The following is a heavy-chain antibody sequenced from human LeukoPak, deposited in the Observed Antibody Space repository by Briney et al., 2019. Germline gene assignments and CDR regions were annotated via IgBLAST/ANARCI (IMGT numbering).Heavy chain of an antibody. J-gene: IGHJ6*03. CDR1: GFTVSSNY. V-gene: IGHV3-69-1*01. Sequence: GGSLRLSFAAPGFTVSSNYMGWVGQAPGKGLDWVSYFTSGRTKYYEDSVKGRFTISRDNAKNSLYLQMNNLRAEDTGVYYCARDRGLVVGGTNYYMDVWGKGTTVTVSS. CDR3: ARDRGLVVGGTNYYMDV. D-gene: IGHD2-15*01. CDR2: FTSGRTK.